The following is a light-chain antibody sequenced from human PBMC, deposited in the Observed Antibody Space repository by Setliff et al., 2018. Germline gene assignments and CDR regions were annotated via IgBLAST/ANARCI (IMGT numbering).Light chain of an antibody. Sequence: QSVLAQPASVSGSPGQSITISCTGTSSGVGGYNYVSWYQQHPDKAPKLMIFDVSNRPSGVSNRFSGSKSGNTASLTISGLQAEDEADYYCSSYTSSSTQVFGTGTKVTVL. CDR3: SSYTSSSTQV. J-gene: IGLJ1*01. CDR1: SSGVGGYNY. CDR2: DVS. V-gene: IGLV2-14*03.